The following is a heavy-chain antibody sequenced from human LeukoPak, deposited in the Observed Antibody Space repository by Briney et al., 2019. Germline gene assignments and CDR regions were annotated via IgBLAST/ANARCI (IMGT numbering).Heavy chain of an antibody. J-gene: IGHJ5*02. V-gene: IGHV4-59*12. CDR3: ARGRGWFDP. CDR1: GGSISSYY. CDR2: IYYSGST. D-gene: IGHD1-26*01. Sequence: SETLSLTCTVSGGSISSYYWSWIRQPPGKGLEWIGYIYYSGSTNYNPSLKSRVTISVDTSKNQFSLKLSSVTAADTAVYYCARGRGWFDPWGQGTLVTVSS.